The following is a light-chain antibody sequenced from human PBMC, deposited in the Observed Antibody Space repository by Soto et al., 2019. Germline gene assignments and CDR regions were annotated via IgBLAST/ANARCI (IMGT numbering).Light chain of an antibody. CDR3: QQSYSTPWT. CDR1: QSISSY. CDR2: AAS. V-gene: IGKV1-39*01. J-gene: IGKJ1*01. Sequence: DIQMTQSPSSLSASVGDRVAITCRASQSISSYLNWYQQKPGKAPKLLIYAASSLQSGVPSRFSGSGSATDFHLTISSLQPEDFATYYCQQSYSTPWTFGQGIKVEIK.